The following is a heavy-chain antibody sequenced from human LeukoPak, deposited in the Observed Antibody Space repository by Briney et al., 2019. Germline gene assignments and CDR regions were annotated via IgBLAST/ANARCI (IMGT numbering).Heavy chain of an antibody. CDR3: ARAKRETSTRPWTSGMDV. Sequence: GGSLRLSCAASGFTLSDYDIHWVRQPIGKGLDWVSGLGSAGDKYHAGSERGRFTISREDAENSVYLQMNGLRPEDTAIYYCARAKRETSTRPWTSGMDVWGQGTRVTVSS. V-gene: IGHV3-13*01. CDR2: LGSAGDK. D-gene: IGHD3/OR15-3a*01. J-gene: IGHJ6*02. CDR1: GFTLSDYD.